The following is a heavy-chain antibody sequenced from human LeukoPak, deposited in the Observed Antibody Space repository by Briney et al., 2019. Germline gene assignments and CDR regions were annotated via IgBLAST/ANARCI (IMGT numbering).Heavy chain of an antibody. CDR2: INHSGST. J-gene: IGHJ5*02. V-gene: IGHV4-34*01. CDR1: GGSFSGYY. CDR3: ARAYSSSWYWNWFDP. Sequence: SETLSLTCAVYGGSFSGYYWSWIRQPPGKGLEWIGEINHSGSTHYNPSLKSRVTISVDTSKNQFSLKVSSVSAADTAVYYCARAYSSSWYWNWFDPWGQGTLVTVSS. D-gene: IGHD6-13*01.